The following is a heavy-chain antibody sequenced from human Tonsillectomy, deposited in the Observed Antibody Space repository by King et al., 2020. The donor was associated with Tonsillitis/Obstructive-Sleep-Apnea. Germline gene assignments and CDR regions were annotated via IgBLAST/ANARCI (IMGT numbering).Heavy chain of an antibody. V-gene: IGHV5-51*01. CDR2: IYPGDSDT. J-gene: IGHJ4*02. CDR1: GYSFTSYW. D-gene: IGHD3-10*01. CDR3: PTHKRIIMVQGVLPKHFDY. Sequence: VQLVESGAEVKKPGESLKISCKGSGYSFTSYWIGWVRQVPGKGLEWMGIIYPGDSDTRYSPSFHGQVTISADNSISPAYLQLSSLKASDTAMYYCPTHKRIIMVQGVLPKHFDYWGQGTLVTVSS.